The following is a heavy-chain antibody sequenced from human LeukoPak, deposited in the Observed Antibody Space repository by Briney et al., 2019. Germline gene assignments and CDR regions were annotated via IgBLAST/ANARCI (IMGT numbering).Heavy chain of an antibody. CDR3: ATDGAGFDT. J-gene: IGHJ5*02. CDR1: GFTFNDYY. V-gene: IGHV3-11*01. CDR2: INIGGTNT. Sequence: GGSLRLSCAASGFTFNDYYMSWIRQAPGKVLEWFSYINIGGTNTHYADSVKGRFTISRDNAKKSLYLEMNNLRAEDTAVYYCATDGAGFDTWGQGVLVTVSS.